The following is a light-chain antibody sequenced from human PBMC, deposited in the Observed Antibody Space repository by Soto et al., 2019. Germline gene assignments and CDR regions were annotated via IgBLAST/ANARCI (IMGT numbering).Light chain of an antibody. CDR3: LQRSNWPLT. CDR1: QSVDYY. CDR2: AAS. Sequence: EIVLTQSPVTLSLSPGERATLSCRASQSVDYYLAWYQQKPGQAPRLLIYAASNRATGIPARFSGSGSGTDFILTISSLEPEDFAVYYCLQRSNWPLTFGGGTKVEIK. J-gene: IGKJ4*01. V-gene: IGKV3-11*01.